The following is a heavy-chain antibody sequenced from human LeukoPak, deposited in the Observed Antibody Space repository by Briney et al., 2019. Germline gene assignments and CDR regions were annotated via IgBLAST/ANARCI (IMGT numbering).Heavy chain of an antibody. D-gene: IGHD4-4*01. CDR1: GGSISSSSYY. J-gene: IGHJ6*02. V-gene: IGHV4-39*07. CDR3: ARVNVTQHDYSNYYGMDV. CDR2: INHSGST. Sequence: SETLSLTCTVSGGSISSSSYYWGWIRQPPGKGLEWIGEINHSGSTNYNPSLKSRVTISVDTSKNQFSLKLSSVTAADTAVYYCARVNVTQHDYSNYYGMDVWGQGTTVTVSS.